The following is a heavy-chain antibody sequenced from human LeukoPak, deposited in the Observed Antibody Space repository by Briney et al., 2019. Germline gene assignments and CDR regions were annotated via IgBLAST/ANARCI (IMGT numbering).Heavy chain of an antibody. J-gene: IGHJ4*02. V-gene: IGHV4-4*02. Sequence: SETLSLTCAVSGGSISSSNWWSWVRQPPGKGLEWIGEIYHSGSTNYNPSLKSRVTISVDKSKNQFSLKLSSVTAADTAVYYCAAEKYDSSGYYFDYWGQGTLVTVSS. CDR2: IYHSGST. D-gene: IGHD3-22*01. CDR1: GGSISSSNW. CDR3: AAEKYDSSGYYFDY.